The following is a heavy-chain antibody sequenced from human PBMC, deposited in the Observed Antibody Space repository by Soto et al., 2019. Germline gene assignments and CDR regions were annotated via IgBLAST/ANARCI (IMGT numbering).Heavy chain of an antibody. CDR1: GGSISSGGYY. CDR3: ARADCSGGSCYSIARWFDP. D-gene: IGHD2-15*01. CDR2: IYYSGST. Sequence: QVQLQESGPGLVKPSQTLSLTCTVSGGSISSGGYYWSWIRQHPGKGLEWIGNIYYSGSTYYNPSLKSRVTISVDTSRNQFSVKLSSVTAADTAVYYCARADCSGGSCYSIARWFDPWGQGTLVTVSS. J-gene: IGHJ5*02. V-gene: IGHV4-31*03.